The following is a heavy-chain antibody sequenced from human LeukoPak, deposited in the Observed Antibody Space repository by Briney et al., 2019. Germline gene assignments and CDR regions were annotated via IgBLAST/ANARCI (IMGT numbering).Heavy chain of an antibody. D-gene: IGHD3-22*01. CDR2: ISSSSSYI. V-gene: IGHV3-21*01. CDR1: GFTFSSYS. CDR3: ARGLPMIVVVRMDV. Sequence: GGSLRLSCAASGFTFSSYSMNWVRQAPGKGLEWVSSISSSSSYIYYADSVKGRFAISGDNAKNSLYLQMNSLRAEDTAVYYCARGLPMIVVVRMDVWGKGTTVTVSS. J-gene: IGHJ6*03.